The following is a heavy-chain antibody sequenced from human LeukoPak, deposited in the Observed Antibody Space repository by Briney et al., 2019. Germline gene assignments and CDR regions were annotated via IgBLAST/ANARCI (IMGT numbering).Heavy chain of an antibody. CDR2: INHSGST. CDR3: ARAHSIGWYMDY. J-gene: IGHJ4*02. Sequence: SETLSLTCAVYGGSFSGNYWSWIRQPPGKGLEWIGEINHSGSTNYNPSLKSRVTMSVDTSKNQFSLKLISMAAADTAVYYCARAHSIGWYMDYWGQGTLVTVSS. CDR1: GGSFSGNY. D-gene: IGHD6-13*01. V-gene: IGHV4-34*01.